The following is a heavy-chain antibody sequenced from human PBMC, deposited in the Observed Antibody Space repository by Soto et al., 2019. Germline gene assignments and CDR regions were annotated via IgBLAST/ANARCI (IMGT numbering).Heavy chain of an antibody. Sequence: SQTLSLTCAISGDSVSSDSAALNLSMQSPSRGLEWLGRTYYRSKWYNDYAVSVKSRITINPDTSKNQFSLQLNSVTPEDTAVYYCARGSNWNPSRFDPWGQGTLVTVSS. V-gene: IGHV6-1*01. CDR1: GDSVSSDSAA. CDR2: TYYRSKWYN. D-gene: IGHD1-20*01. J-gene: IGHJ5*02. CDR3: ARGSNWNPSRFDP.